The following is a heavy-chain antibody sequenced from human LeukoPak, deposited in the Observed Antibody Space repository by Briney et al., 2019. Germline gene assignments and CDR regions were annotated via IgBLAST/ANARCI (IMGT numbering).Heavy chain of an antibody. CDR3: ATIFGVANSVDY. V-gene: IGHV4-59*01. Sequence: SETLSLTCTVSGGSISSYYWNWIRQPPGKGLEWIGYIHYSGINYYNTSLKSRVTISVDTSKSQFSLKLSSVTAADTAVYYCATIFGVANSVDYWGQGTLVTVSS. CDR1: GGSISSYY. CDR2: IHYSGIN. D-gene: IGHD3-3*01. J-gene: IGHJ4*02.